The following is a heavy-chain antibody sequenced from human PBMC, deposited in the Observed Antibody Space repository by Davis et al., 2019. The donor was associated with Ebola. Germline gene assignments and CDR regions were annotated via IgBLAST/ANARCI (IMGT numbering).Heavy chain of an antibody. CDR3: AKRRDRESYFDY. CDR1: GFTFSSYW. V-gene: IGHV3-7*03. Sequence: GESLKISCAASGFTFSSYWMSWVRQAPGKGLEWVANIKQDGSEKYYVDSVKGRFTISRDNAKSSLYLQLNSLRAEDTALYYCAKRRDRESYFDYWGQGTLVTVSS. D-gene: IGHD3-10*01. CDR2: IKQDGSEK. J-gene: IGHJ4*02.